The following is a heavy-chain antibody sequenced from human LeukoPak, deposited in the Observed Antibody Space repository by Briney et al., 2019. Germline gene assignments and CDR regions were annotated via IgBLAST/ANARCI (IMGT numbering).Heavy chain of an antibody. D-gene: IGHD5-24*01. CDR3: ASSLGGYNPRDYYYYMDV. V-gene: IGHV1-69*01. Sequence: SVKVSCKASGGTFSSYAISWVRQAPGQGLEWMGGIIPIFGTANYAQKFQGRVTITADESTSTAYMELSSLRSEDTAVYYCASSLGGYNPRDYYYYMDVWGRGTTVTVSS. J-gene: IGHJ6*03. CDR1: GGTFSSYA. CDR2: IIPIFGTA.